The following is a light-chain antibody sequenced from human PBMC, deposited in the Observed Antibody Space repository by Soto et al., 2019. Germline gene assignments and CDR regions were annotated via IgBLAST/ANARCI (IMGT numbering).Light chain of an antibody. J-gene: IGLJ1*01. Sequence: QSVLTQPASVSGSPGQSITISCTGTSSDVGGYNYVSWYQQHPGKAPELVIYEVSNRPSGVSNRFSGSKSGNTASLTISGLQAEDEADYYCSSYTSSSTRLYVFGTGTKVTVL. CDR1: SSDVGGYNY. CDR2: EVS. CDR3: SSYTSSSTRLYV. V-gene: IGLV2-14*01.